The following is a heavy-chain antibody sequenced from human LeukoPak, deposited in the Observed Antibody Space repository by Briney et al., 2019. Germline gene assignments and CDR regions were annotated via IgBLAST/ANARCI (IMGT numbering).Heavy chain of an antibody. CDR2: INPNSGGT. J-gene: IGHJ5*02. V-gene: IGHV1-2*02. D-gene: IGHD6-13*01. CDR3: ARVGYSSSWYLSWFDP. CDR1: GYTFTGYY. Sequence: SVKVSCKASGYTFTGYYMHWVRQAPGQGLEWMGWINPNSGGTNYAQKFQGRVTMTRDTSISTAYMELSRLRSDDAAVYYCARVGYSSSWYLSWFDPWGQGTLVTVSS.